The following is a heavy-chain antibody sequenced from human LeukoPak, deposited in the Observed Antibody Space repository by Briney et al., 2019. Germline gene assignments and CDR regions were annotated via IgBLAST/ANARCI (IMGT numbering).Heavy chain of an antibody. V-gene: IGHV1-2*02. Sequence: ASVKVSCKASGYTFTGYYMHWVRQAPGQGLEWMGWINPNSGGTNYAQKFQGRVTVTRDTSISTAYMELSRLRSDDTAVYYCARDRPYDSSGYYPEIDYWGQGTLVTVSS. CDR3: ARDRPYDSSGYYPEIDY. D-gene: IGHD3-22*01. CDR1: GYTFTGYY. CDR2: INPNSGGT. J-gene: IGHJ4*02.